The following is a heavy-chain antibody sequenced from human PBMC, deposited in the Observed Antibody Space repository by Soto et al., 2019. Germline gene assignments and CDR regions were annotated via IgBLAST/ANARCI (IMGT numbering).Heavy chain of an antibody. CDR1: GYSFTSYW. D-gene: IGHD1-26*01. Sequence: PGEPLKISCKGSGYSFTSYWISWVRQMPGKGLEWMGRIDPSDSYTNYSPSFQGHVTISADKSISTAYLQWSSLKASDTAMSYCARHGMGEYYFGYWGQGTLVTVSS. CDR2: IDPSDSYT. V-gene: IGHV5-10-1*01. J-gene: IGHJ4*02. CDR3: ARHGMGEYYFGY.